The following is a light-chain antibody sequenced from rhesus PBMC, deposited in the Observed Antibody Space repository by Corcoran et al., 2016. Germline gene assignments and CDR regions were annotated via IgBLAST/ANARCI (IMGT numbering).Light chain of an antibody. V-gene: IGKV4-1*01. Sequence: DIVMTQSPDSLAVSLGERVTIDCKSSQSLLYSSNNQNYLAWYQQKPGQAPTLLIYWASTRESGVPNRVIGSGSGTDFTLTISGLQAEDVAVYYCQQYYTSPYNFGQGTKVEIK. CDR2: WAS. CDR1: QSLLYSSNNQNY. J-gene: IGKJ2*01. CDR3: QQYYTSPYN.